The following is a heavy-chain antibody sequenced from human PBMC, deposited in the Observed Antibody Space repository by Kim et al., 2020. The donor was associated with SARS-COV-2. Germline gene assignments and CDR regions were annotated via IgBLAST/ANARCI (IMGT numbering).Heavy chain of an antibody. CDR2: IIPIFGTA. CDR1: GGTFSSYA. V-gene: IGHV1-69*13. CDR3: ARAREGFGDPTRAADY. J-gene: IGHJ4*02. Sequence: SVKVSCKASGGTFSSYAISWVRQAPGQGLEWMGGIIPIFGTANYAQKFQGRVTITADESTSTAYMELSSLRSEDTAVYYCARAREGFGDPTRAADYWGQGTLVTVSS. D-gene: IGHD3-10*01.